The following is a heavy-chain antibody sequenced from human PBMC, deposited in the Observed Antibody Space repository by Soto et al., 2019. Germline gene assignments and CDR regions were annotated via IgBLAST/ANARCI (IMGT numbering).Heavy chain of an antibody. CDR3: TTDDPINKY. V-gene: IGHV3-15*01. Sequence: GSLRLSCAASCFTFSNACMSWVRQAPGKGLEWVGRIKSKTNGGTTDYAAPVKGRFAISRDDSKNTVYLQMNSLKTEDTAVYYCTTDDPINKYWGQGTLVTVSS. D-gene: IGHD6-6*01. J-gene: IGHJ4*02. CDR2: IKSKTNGGTT. CDR1: CFTFSNAC.